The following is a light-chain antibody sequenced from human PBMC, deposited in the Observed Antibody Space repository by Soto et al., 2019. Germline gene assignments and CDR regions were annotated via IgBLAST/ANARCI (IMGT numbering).Light chain of an antibody. CDR1: QSVRNSR. V-gene: IGKV3-20*01. Sequence: GERATLSCRASQSVRNSRLAWYQQKPGQPPRLLIYDASTRATATPERFSGSGSGTDFTLTISRLEPEDFGVHYCHRSDSLVQSFGSETKVDIK. CDR2: DAS. J-gene: IGKJ3*01. CDR3: HRSDSLVQS.